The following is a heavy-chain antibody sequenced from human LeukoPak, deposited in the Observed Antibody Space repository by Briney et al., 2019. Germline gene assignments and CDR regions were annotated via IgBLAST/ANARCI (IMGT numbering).Heavy chain of an antibody. CDR3: ASGRPLGS. Sequence: PGGSLRLSCAASGFTFGSYNMNWVRQAPGKGLEWVSFISSSSSTIYYADSVKGRFTISRDNVKNSLYLQMNSLRAEDTAVYYCASGRPLGSWGQGTLVTVSS. J-gene: IGHJ5*02. CDR2: ISSSSSTI. CDR1: GFTFGSYN. V-gene: IGHV3-48*01. D-gene: IGHD7-27*01.